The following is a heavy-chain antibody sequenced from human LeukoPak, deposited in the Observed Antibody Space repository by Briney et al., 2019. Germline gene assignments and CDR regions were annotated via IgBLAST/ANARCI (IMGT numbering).Heavy chain of an antibody. CDR3: AREGVVGGYYYGSGRPLYYYYMDV. Sequence: PSETLSLTCAVSGGSISSSNWWSWVRQPPGKGLEWIGEIYHSGSTNYNPSLKSRVTISVDTSKNQFSLKLSSVTAADTAVYYCAREGVVGGYYYGSGRPLYYYYMDVWGKGTTVTISS. CDR2: IYHSGST. D-gene: IGHD3-10*01. J-gene: IGHJ6*03. V-gene: IGHV4-4*02. CDR1: GGSISSSNW.